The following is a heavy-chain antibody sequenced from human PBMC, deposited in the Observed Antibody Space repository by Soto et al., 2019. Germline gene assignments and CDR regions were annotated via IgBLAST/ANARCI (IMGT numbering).Heavy chain of an antibody. CDR3: ARRHGPFDF. CDR1: GGSISRGGYS. CDR2: IYYSGST. J-gene: IGHJ4*02. Sequence: SETLSLTCAVSGGSISRGGYSWSWIRQPPGKGLEWIGYIYYSGSTYYNPSLKSRVTISVDTSKNQFSLKLSSVTAADTAVYYCARRHGPFDFWGQGTLVTVSS. V-gene: IGHV4-30-2*02.